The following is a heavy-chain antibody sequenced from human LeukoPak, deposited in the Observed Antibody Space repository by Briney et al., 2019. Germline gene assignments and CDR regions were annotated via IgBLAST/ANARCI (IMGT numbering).Heavy chain of an antibody. D-gene: IGHD2-2*01. V-gene: IGHV4-38-2*01. CDR1: GYSISSGYY. CDR2: IYHSGST. Sequence: ASKTLSLTCAVSGYSISSGYYWGWIRQPPGKGLEWIGSIYHSGSTYYNPSLKSRVTISVDTSKNQFSLKLSSVTAADTAVYYCARVEVVPAAPDYWGQGTLVTVSS. CDR3: ARVEVVPAAPDY. J-gene: IGHJ4*02.